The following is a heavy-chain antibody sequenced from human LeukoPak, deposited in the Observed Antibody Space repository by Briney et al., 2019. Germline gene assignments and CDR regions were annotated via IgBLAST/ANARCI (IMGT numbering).Heavy chain of an antibody. D-gene: IGHD1-26*01. V-gene: IGHV1-18*01. CDR3: AMLGRESGGDH. J-gene: IGHJ4*02. CDR2: VSSYRGNT. Sequence: GASVRVSCKASGSTSVSYGLSWVRQAPGQGLEWMGWVSSYRGNTNYAQKFQGRLIMTTERSTRTVYMELSSLRPDDTAVYYCAMLGRESGGDHWGQGTLVTVSS. CDR1: GSTSVSYG.